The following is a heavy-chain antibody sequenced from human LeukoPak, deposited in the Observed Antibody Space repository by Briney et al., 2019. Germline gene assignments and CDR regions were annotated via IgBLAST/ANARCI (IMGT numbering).Heavy chain of an antibody. V-gene: IGHV3-21*01. CDR2: ISSSSSYI. CDR1: GFTFSSYS. Sequence: GGSLRLSCAASGFTFSSYSMNWVRQAPGKGLEWVSSISSSSSYIYYADSVKGRFTISRDNAKNSLYLQMNSLRAEDTAVYYCARVYSSSSAYFDYWGQGTLVTVSS. D-gene: IGHD6-6*01. CDR3: ARVYSSSSAYFDY. J-gene: IGHJ4*02.